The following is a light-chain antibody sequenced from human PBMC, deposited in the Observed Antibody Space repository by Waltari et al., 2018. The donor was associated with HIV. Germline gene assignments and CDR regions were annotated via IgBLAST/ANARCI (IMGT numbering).Light chain of an antibody. Sequence: ELVLTQSPDTLSLSPGERVILSCRASQSVRTYLSWYQQKPGQAPRLLIYDASNRATGIPPRFSGSGSGTDFTLTISSLEPEDFAIYYCQQRSSWLWTFGQGTKVEIK. CDR3: QQRSSWLWT. J-gene: IGKJ1*01. CDR1: QSVRTY. CDR2: DAS. V-gene: IGKV3-11*01.